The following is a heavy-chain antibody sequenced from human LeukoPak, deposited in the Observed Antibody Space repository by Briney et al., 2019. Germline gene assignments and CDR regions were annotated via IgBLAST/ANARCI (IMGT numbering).Heavy chain of an antibody. CDR3: CIAAAGPVYYYYYMDV. D-gene: IGHD6-13*01. CDR2: ISYDGSNK. CDR1: GFTFSSYG. J-gene: IGHJ6*03. V-gene: IGHV3-30*03. Sequence: GRSLRLSCAASGFTFSSYGMHWVRQAPGKGLEWVAVISYDGSNKYYADSVKGRFTISRDNAKNSLYLQMNSLRAEDTAVYYCCIAAAGPVYYYYYMDVWGKGTTVTVSS.